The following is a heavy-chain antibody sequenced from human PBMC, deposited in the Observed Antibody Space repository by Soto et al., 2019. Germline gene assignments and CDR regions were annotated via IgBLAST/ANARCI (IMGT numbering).Heavy chain of an antibody. Sequence: ASVKVSCKSSGYTFTGYYMHWVRQAPGQGLEWMGWINPNSGGTNYAQKFQGWVTMTRDTSISTAYMELSRLRSDDTAVYYCARGGIAVAVIAHYYYYGMDVWGQGTTVTVYS. D-gene: IGHD6-19*01. J-gene: IGHJ6*02. CDR1: GYTFTGYY. CDR3: ARGGIAVAVIAHYYYYGMDV. CDR2: INPNSGGT. V-gene: IGHV1-2*04.